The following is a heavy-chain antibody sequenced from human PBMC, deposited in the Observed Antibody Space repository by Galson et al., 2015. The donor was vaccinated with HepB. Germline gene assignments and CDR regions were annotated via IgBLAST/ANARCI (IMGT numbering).Heavy chain of an antibody. V-gene: IGHV6-1*01. Sequence: CAISGDSVSSNSAAWNWIGQSPSRGLEWLGRTYYRSKWYNDYAVSVKSRITINPDSSKNQFSLQLNSVTPEDTAVYYCARDRELPPYYYYYMVVWGKGTTVTVSS. CDR3: ARDRELPPYYYYYMVV. J-gene: IGHJ6*03. D-gene: IGHD1-26*01. CDR1: GDSVSSNSAA. CDR2: TYYRSKWYN.